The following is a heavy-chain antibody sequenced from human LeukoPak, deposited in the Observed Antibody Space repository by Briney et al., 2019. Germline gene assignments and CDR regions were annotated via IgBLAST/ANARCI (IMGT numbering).Heavy chain of an antibody. Sequence: GGSLRLSCAASGFTFSSYSMNWVRQAPGKGLEWVSYISSSSSTIYYADFVKGRFTISRDYSKNTLYLHMNSLRAEDTAVYYCARDQAGSGHYADYWGQGTLVTVSS. CDR3: ARDQAGSGHYADY. D-gene: IGHD3-10*01. CDR1: GFTFSSYS. CDR2: ISSSSSTI. J-gene: IGHJ4*02. V-gene: IGHV3-48*01.